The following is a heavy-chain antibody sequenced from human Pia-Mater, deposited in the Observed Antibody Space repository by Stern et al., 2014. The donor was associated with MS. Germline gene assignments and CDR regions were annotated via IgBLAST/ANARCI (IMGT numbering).Heavy chain of an antibody. J-gene: IGHJ4*02. V-gene: IGHV1-46*01. D-gene: IGHD4-17*01. CDR1: GNTFSTYS. CDR3: ARPWPYAN. Sequence: QVQLVQSGAEVKKPGASVKLSCTASGNTFSTYSIHWVRQAPGQGLVWMGMINPAGGRTTSSQEFRDRVTMTRDTSTSPVYMQLSSLRSEDTAFYSCARPWPYANWGQGPLVPVSS. CDR2: INPAGGRT.